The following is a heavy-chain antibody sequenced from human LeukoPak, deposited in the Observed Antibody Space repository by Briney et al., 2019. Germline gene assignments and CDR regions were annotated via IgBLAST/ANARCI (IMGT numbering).Heavy chain of an antibody. D-gene: IGHD4-23*01. CDR1: GFTFSSYG. Sequence: GGSLRLSCAASGFTFSSYGMHWVRQAPGKGLEWVAVISYDGSNKYYADSVKGRFTIPRENSKNTLYLQMNSLRAEDTAVYYCANPTVVTLGKDAFDIWGQGTMVTVSS. J-gene: IGHJ3*02. CDR3: ANPTVVTLGKDAFDI. V-gene: IGHV3-30*18. CDR2: ISYDGSNK.